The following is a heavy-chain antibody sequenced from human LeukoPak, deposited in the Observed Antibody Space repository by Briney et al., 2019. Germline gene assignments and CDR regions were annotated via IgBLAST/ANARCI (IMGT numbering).Heavy chain of an antibody. CDR3: ARAALVVSPFDY. D-gene: IGHD2-8*02. Sequence: ASVRVSCKASGYTFTVYYMHWVRQAPGQGREGMGWINPNSGGTNYAQKFQGWVTMTRDTSISTAYMELSRLRSDDTAVYYCARAALVVSPFDYWGQGTLVTVSS. CDR2: INPNSGGT. J-gene: IGHJ4*02. V-gene: IGHV1-2*04. CDR1: GYTFTVYY.